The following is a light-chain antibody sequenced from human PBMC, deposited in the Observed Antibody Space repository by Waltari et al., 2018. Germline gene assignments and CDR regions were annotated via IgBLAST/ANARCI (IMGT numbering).Light chain of an antibody. V-gene: IGKV3D-15*01. Sequence: EIVMTQSPATLSVSPGERATLSCRASQSVSSSLAWYQQQPGQAPRLLIYGASTRATGIPARFSGSGSGTEFTLTISSLQSEDFAVYYCQIYNNWPFTSGGGTKVEIK. CDR1: QSVSSS. J-gene: IGKJ4*01. CDR2: GAS. CDR3: QIYNNWPFT.